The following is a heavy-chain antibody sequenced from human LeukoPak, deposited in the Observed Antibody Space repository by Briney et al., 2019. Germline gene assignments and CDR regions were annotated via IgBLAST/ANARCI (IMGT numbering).Heavy chain of an antibody. Sequence: ASVKVSCKTSGYSFIDYYMHWVRQAPGQGLEWMGWISAYNGNTNYAQKLQGRVTMTTDTSTSTAYMELRSLRSDDTAVYYCARGDTAMELDYWGQGTLVTVSS. J-gene: IGHJ4*02. D-gene: IGHD5-18*01. V-gene: IGHV1-18*01. CDR2: ISAYNGNT. CDR1: GYSFIDYY. CDR3: ARGDTAMELDY.